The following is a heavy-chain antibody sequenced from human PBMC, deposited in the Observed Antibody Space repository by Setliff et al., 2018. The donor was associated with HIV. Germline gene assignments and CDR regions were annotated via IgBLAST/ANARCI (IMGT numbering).Heavy chain of an antibody. CDR1: GFTFSDYY. D-gene: IGHD2-15*01. Sequence: LRLSCAASGFTFSDYYMSWNRQAPGKGLECVANIKQDESEKYYVDSVKGRFTISRDNAKNSLYLHMNSLRAEDTAVYYCARLVGDCSAGRCYGSDRVLDYWGQGTLVTVSS. CDR3: ARLVGDCSAGRCYGSDRVLDY. CDR2: IKQDESEK. V-gene: IGHV3-7*03. J-gene: IGHJ4*02.